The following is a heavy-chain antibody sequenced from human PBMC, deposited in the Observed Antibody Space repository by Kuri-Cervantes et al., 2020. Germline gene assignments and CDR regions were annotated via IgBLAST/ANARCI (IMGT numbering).Heavy chain of an antibody. J-gene: IGHJ5*02. CDR2: IKRDGGLK. D-gene: IGHD1-26*01. CDR3: ARDGGSYYISWFDP. V-gene: IGHV3-7*01. CDR1: GFTFSNYW. Sequence: GESLKISCAASGFTFSNYWMIWVRQAPGKGLEWVANIKRDGGLKYYADSVKGRFTISRDNSKNTLYLQMNSLRAEDTAVYYCARDGGSYYISWFDPWGQGTLVTVSS.